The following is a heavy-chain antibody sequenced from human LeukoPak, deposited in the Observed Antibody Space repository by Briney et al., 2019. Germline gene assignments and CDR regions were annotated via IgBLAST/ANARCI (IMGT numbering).Heavy chain of an antibody. CDR2: IWYDGSNK. CDR3: ASDGIAVDRGIGYFDY. V-gene: IGHV3-33*01. Sequence: PGKSPRLSCAASGFTFRSYGMHWVCQAPGKGLEWVAVIWYDGSNKYYADSVKGRFTISRDNSENTLYLQMNSLRAEDTALYYCASDGIAVDRGIGYFDYWGQRTLVTVSS. J-gene: IGHJ4*02. CDR1: GFTFRSYG. D-gene: IGHD6-13*01.